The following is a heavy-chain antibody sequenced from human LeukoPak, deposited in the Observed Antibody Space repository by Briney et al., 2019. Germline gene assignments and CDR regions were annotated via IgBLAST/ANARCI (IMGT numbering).Heavy chain of an antibody. CDR2: INSDGSST. D-gene: IGHD4-11*01. Sequence: GGSLRLPCAASGFTFSSYWMHWVRQAPGKGLVWVSRINSDGSSTSYADSVKGRFTISKDNAKNTLYLRMNSLRAEDTAVYYCARDPPTTAPPMDVWGKGTTVTVSS. V-gene: IGHV3-74*01. CDR3: ARDPPTTAPPMDV. J-gene: IGHJ6*03. CDR1: GFTFSSYW.